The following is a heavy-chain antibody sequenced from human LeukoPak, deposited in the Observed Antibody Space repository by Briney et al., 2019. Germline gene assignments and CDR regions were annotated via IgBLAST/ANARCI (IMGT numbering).Heavy chain of an antibody. CDR1: GFTFSSYS. CDR3: AKSLRRGYSYGYTFDY. CDR2: ISSSSSYI. J-gene: IGHJ4*02. Sequence: PGGSLRLSCAASGFTFSSYSMNWVRQAPGKGLEWVSSISSSSSYIYYADSVKGRFTISRDNSKNTLYLQMNSLRAEDTAVYYCAKSLRRGYSYGYTFDYWGQGTLVTVSS. D-gene: IGHD5-18*01. V-gene: IGHV3-21*01.